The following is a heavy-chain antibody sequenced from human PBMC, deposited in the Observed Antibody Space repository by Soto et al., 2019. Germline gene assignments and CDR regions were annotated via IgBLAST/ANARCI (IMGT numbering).Heavy chain of an antibody. CDR3: AREGPAPYYYGMDV. V-gene: IGHV1-18*01. CDR2: ISGYNGNT. CDR1: GYSFTTYG. J-gene: IGHJ6*02. Sequence: ASVKVSCKTSGYSFTTYGISWVRQAPGQGLEWMGWISGYNGNTNYAQKLQGRVTMTTDTSTSTAYMELRSLRSDDTAVYYCAREGPAPYYYGMDVWVQGSTVTVSS.